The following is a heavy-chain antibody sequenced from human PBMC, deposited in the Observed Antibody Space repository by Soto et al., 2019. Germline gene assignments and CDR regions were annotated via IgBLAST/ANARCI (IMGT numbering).Heavy chain of an antibody. Sequence: PSQTLSLTCAISGDSVSSNSAAWNWIRQSPSRGLEWLGRTYYRSKWYNDYAVSVKSRMTINPDTSKNQFSLQLNSVTPEDTAMYYCAKERGSSWSLPFDYWGQGTLVTVSS. CDR3: AKERGSSWSLPFDY. CDR1: GDSVSSNSAA. CDR2: TYYRSKWYN. J-gene: IGHJ4*02. V-gene: IGHV6-1*01. D-gene: IGHD6-13*01.